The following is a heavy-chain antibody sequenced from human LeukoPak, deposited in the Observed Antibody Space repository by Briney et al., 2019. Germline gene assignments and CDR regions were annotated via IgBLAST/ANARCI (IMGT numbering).Heavy chain of an antibody. J-gene: IGHJ6*03. D-gene: IGHD3-22*01. CDR1: GYTFTDYY. CDR2: INPNSGDT. CDR3: ASDYSDSSGLGYYYYYMDV. Sequence: ASVKVSCKASGYTFTDYYMHWVRQAPGQGLEWMGWINPNSGDTNYARKFQGRVTMTRDTSISTAYMELSSLRSDDTAVYYCASDYSDSSGLGYYYYYMDVWGKGTTVTVSS. V-gene: IGHV1-2*02.